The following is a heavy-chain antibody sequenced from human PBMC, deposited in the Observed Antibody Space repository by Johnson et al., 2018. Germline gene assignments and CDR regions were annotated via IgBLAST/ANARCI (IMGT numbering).Heavy chain of an antibody. D-gene: IGHD3-9*01. CDR1: GFNVSNNY. Sequence: EVQLVESGGDLIQPGGSLRLSCSASGFNVSNNYMSWVRQAPGKGLEWVSVVYSDGVTYYADSVKGRFTISRDTSKKTVFLHMNSRGVDDTGVYYCARKWGTYFEPYYALDVWGQGTTVTVSS. CDR3: ARKWGTYFEPYYALDV. J-gene: IGHJ6*02. V-gene: IGHV3-53*01. CDR2: VYSDGVT.